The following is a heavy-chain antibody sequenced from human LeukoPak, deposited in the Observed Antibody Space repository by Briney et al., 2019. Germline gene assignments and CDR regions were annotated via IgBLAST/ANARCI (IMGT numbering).Heavy chain of an antibody. Sequence: GGSLRLSCAVSGFTVSSNYMSWVRQAPGKGLEWVSVIYSGGSTYYAPSVKGRFTISRDNSKNTLYLQMNSLRAEDTAVYYCARGVIDYYGSGRSGGYWGQGTLVTVSS. CDR3: ARGVIDYYGSGRSGGY. J-gene: IGHJ4*02. CDR1: GFTVSSNY. CDR2: IYSGGST. V-gene: IGHV3-53*01. D-gene: IGHD3-10*01.